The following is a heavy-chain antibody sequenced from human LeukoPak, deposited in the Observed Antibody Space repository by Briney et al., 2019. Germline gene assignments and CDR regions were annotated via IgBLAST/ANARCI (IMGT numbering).Heavy chain of an antibody. CDR2: INPNSGGT. D-gene: IGHD6-19*01. CDR1: GHTFTGYY. Sequence: ASVKVSCKASGHTFTGYYMHWVRQAPGQGLEWMGWINPNSGGTNYAQKFQGRVTMTRDTSISTAYMELSRLRSDDTAVYYCARDLKKYSSEGYWGQGTLVTVSS. CDR3: ARDLKKYSSEGY. J-gene: IGHJ4*02. V-gene: IGHV1-2*02.